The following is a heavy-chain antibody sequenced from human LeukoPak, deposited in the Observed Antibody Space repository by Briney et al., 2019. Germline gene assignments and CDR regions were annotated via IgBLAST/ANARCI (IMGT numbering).Heavy chain of an antibody. CDR1: GGSISSSHW. J-gene: IGHJ3*02. V-gene: IGHV4-4*02. Sequence: SETLSLTCTVSGGSISSSHWWSWVRQPPGKGLEWIEEVHHSGGTNYNPSLKSRVTTSVDKSKNQFSLKLRFATAADTAVYYCARRESLGGYHGFDIWGQGTMVTVSS. D-gene: IGHD3-16*01. CDR2: VHHSGGT. CDR3: ARRESLGGYHGFDI.